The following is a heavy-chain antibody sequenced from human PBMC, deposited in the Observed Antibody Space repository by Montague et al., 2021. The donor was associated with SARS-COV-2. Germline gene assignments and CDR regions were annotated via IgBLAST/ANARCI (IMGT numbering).Heavy chain of an antibody. D-gene: IGHD2/OR15-2a*01. CDR3: AHRIQNLNSFQN. CDR1: GFSLSTSAVG. CDR2: IYWNDDK. Sequence: PARVKPTPTLTLTCSFSGFSLSTSAVGVGWIRQPPGKALEWLAVIYWNDDKYYDPSLNSRLTITKDTSKNQVVLTMTNMDPVDTATYYCAHRIQNLNSFQNWGQGTLVTVSS. J-gene: IGHJ1*01. V-gene: IGHV2-5*01.